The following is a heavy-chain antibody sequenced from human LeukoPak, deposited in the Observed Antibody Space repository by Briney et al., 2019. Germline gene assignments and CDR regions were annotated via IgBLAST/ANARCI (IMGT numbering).Heavy chain of an antibody. V-gene: IGHV3-74*01. CDR1: GFTFISYS. CDR3: ASGSFCTNGVCYKGFDY. Sequence: GGSLRLSCAASGFTFISYSMNWVRQAPGKGLVWVSRIKSDGSTTTYADSVKGRFTISRDNAKNTLFLQMNSLRAEDTAVYYCASGSFCTNGVCYKGFDYWGQGTLVSVSS. J-gene: IGHJ4*02. D-gene: IGHD2-8*01. CDR2: IKSDGSTT.